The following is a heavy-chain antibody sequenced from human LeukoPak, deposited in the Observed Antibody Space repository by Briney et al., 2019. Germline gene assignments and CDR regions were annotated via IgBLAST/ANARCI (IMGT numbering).Heavy chain of an antibody. D-gene: IGHD3/OR15-3a*01. CDR2: INQDETEK. V-gene: IGHV3-7*03. CDR1: GSTLSEYW. J-gene: IGHJ4*02. CDR3: AGGEGWTAED. Sequence: GDSLRLSCVASGSTLSEYWMTWVRQALGIELDWVANINQDETEKHYVDSVKGRLTISRDNTENSMYLQMNSLRVEDTVVYFCAGGEGWTAEDWGQGTQVTVSS.